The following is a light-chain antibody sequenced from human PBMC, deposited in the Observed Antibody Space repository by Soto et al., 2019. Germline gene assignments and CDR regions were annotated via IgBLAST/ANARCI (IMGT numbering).Light chain of an antibody. Sequence: QSVLSQPRSVSGSPGQSVTISCTGTSGDVGRYDYVSWYQQHPGKAPKLIIYDVTERPAGVPDRFSGSKSGNTASLTISGLQAEDEADYSCCSFAGSFSYVFGGGTKVTVL. CDR3: CSFAGSFSYV. J-gene: IGLJ1*01. V-gene: IGLV2-11*01. CDR1: SGDVGRYDY. CDR2: DVT.